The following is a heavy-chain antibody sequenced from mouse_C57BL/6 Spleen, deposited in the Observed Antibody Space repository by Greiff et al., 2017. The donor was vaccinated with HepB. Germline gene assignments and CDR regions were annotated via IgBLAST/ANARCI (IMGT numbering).Heavy chain of an antibody. V-gene: IGHV1-7*01. CDR2: INPSSGYT. J-gene: IGHJ4*01. Sequence: QVQLQQSGAELAKPGASVKLSCKASGYTFTSYWMHWVKQRPGQGLEWIGYINPSSGYTKYNQKFKDKATLTADKSSSTAYTQLSSLTYEDSAVYYCANFDSSGYGRNYAMDYWGQGTSVTVSS. CDR3: ANFDSSGYGRNYAMDY. CDR1: GYTFTSYW. D-gene: IGHD3-2*02.